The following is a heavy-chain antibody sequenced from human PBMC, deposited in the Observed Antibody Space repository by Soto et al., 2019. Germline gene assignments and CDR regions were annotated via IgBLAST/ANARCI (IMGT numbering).Heavy chain of an antibody. Sequence: PGESLKISCKGSGYSFSTYWIGWVRQMPGKGLEWMGIIYPGDSDTRYSPSFQGQVTISADKSITTAYLQWSSLKASDTAMYFCARQSDDSSNWFDPWGQGTLVTVS. CDR3: ARQSDDSSNWFDP. D-gene: IGHD6-6*01. V-gene: IGHV5-51*01. CDR1: GYSFSTYW. J-gene: IGHJ5*02. CDR2: IYPGDSDT.